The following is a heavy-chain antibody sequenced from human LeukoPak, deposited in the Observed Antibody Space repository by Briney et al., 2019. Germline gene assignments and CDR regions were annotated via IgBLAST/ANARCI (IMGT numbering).Heavy chain of an antibody. CDR3: ATEGYCSGGSCYYWFDP. D-gene: IGHD2-15*01. CDR2: VDPEDGET. CDR1: GYTFTDYY. V-gene: IGHV1-69-2*01. Sequence: ASVKVSCKVSGYTFTDYYMHWVQQAPGKGLEWMGLVDPEDGETIYAEKFQGRVTITADTSIDTAYMELSSLRSEDTAVYYCATEGYCSGGSCYYWFDPWGQGTLVTVSS. J-gene: IGHJ5*02.